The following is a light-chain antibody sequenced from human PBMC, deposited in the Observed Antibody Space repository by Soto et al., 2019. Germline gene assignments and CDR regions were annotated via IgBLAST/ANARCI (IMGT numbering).Light chain of an antibody. CDR3: QQSTSPPRT. CDR2: AAS. Sequence: DIQMTQSPSSLSASVGDRVTITCRASQSISRYLNWYQLKPGKAPNLLIYAASRLQSGVPSRFSGNGSGTDFTLTISSLQPEDFVTYFCQQSTSPPRTFGPGTKVDIK. J-gene: IGKJ3*01. CDR1: QSISRY. V-gene: IGKV1-39*01.